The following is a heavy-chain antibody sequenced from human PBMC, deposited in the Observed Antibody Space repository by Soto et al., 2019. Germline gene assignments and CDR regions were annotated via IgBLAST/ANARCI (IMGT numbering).Heavy chain of an antibody. CDR1: GGSISDYY. J-gene: IGHJ6*01. V-gene: IGHV4-59*01. CDR2: ISYSGTT. D-gene: IGHD3-10*01. CDR3: ARAGRSGYNYYYGMDV. Sequence: LSLTCTVSGGSISDYYWSWIRQPPGKGLEWIGYISYSGTTNYNPSLKSRVTMSVDTSKNQFSLKLSSVTAADTAVYFCARAGRSGYNYYYGMDVWGQGATVTVSS.